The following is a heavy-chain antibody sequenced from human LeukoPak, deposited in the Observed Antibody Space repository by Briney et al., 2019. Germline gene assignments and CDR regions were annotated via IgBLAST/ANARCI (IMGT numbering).Heavy chain of an antibody. CDR2: IYYSGST. D-gene: IGHD3-3*01. V-gene: IGHV4-30-4*08. J-gene: IGHJ4*02. CDR1: GGSISSGDSY. Sequence: SETLSLTCTVSGGSISSGDSYWSWIRQPPGKGLEWNGYIYYSGSTYYNPSLKSRVTISVDTSKNQFSLKLSSVTAADTAVYCCAREARITIFGVVTYYFDYWGQGTLVTVSS. CDR3: AREARITIFGVVTYYFDY.